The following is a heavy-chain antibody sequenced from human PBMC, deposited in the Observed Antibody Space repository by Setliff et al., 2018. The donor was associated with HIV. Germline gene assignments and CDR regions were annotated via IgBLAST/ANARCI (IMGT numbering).Heavy chain of an antibody. Sequence: SETLSLTCAVYNESLSESYWSWIRQPPGKRLEWIGEVNQSGDTKSNPSLKSRVTISVNTSKKQFSLKLTSVTAADTALYYCVRGGAIPEGDVFDVWSLGKLVTVSS. CDR1: NESLSESY. V-gene: IGHV4-34*01. CDR2: VNQSGDT. CDR3: VRGGAIPEGDVFDV. J-gene: IGHJ3*01.